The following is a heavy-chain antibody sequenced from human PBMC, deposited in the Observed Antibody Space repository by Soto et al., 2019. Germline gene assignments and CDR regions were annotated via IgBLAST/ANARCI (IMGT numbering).Heavy chain of an antibody. CDR3: ARMAGHDYGDPVGDY. CDR1: GGSFSGYY. CDR2: INHSGST. Sequence: SETLSLTCAVYGGSFSGYYRSWIRQPPGKGLEWIGEINHSGSTNYNPSLKSRVTISVDTSKNQFSLKLSSVTAADTAVYYCARMAGHDYGDPVGDYWGQGTLVTVSS. J-gene: IGHJ4*02. V-gene: IGHV4-34*01. D-gene: IGHD4-17*01.